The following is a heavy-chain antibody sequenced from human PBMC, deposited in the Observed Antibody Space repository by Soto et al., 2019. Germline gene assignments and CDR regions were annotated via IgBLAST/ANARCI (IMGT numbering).Heavy chain of an antibody. CDR1: GYTFPSYG. D-gene: IGHD2-15*01. CDR2: ISAYNGNT. CDR3: ARVRTMDIVVVVAADY. J-gene: IGHJ4*02. Sequence: ASVKVSCKASGYTFPSYGISWVRQAPRKGLEWMGWISAYNGNTNYAQKLQGRVTMTTDTSTSTAYMELRSLRSDDTAVYYCARVRTMDIVVVVAADYWGQGTLVTVSS. V-gene: IGHV1-18*01.